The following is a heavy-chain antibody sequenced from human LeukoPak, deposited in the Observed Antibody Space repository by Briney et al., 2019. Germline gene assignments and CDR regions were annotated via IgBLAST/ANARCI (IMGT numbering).Heavy chain of an antibody. CDR3: ARRGTTPFGY. CDR2: MNPNIGNT. D-gene: IGHD1-1*01. V-gene: IGHV1-8*01. CDR1: GYSFTSYD. J-gene: IGHJ4*02. Sequence: ASVKVSCKASGYSFTSYDFNWVRQAPGQGLEWIGWMNPNIGNTGYAQKLQGRVTMTRDISISTAYMELSSLRSEDTAVYYCARRGTTPFGYWGQGTLVTVSS.